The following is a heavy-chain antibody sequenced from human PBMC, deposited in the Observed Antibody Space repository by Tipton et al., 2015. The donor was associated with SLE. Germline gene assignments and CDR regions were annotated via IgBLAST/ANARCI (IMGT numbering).Heavy chain of an antibody. CDR2: IYYSGST. Sequence: LRLSCTVSGGSISSSSYYWGWIRQPPGKGLEWIGSIYYSGSTYYNPSLKSRVTISVDTSKNQFSLKLSSVTAADTAVYYCASLTGDRRDYWGQGTLVTVSS. CDR3: ASLTGDRRDY. J-gene: IGHJ4*02. V-gene: IGHV4-39*07. D-gene: IGHD7-27*01. CDR1: GGSISSSSYY.